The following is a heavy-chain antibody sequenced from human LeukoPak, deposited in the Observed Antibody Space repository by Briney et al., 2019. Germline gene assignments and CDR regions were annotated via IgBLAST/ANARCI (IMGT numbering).Heavy chain of an antibody. J-gene: IGHJ4*02. D-gene: IGHD3-22*01. Sequence: GGSLRLSCAASGFTFSSYAMSWVRQAPGKGLEWVSAISGSGGSTYYADSVKGRFTISRDNSKNTLYLQMNSLRAEDTALYSCATESYYYDSSGYYFDYWGQGTLVTVSS. V-gene: IGHV3-23*01. CDR3: ATESYYYDSSGYYFDY. CDR1: GFTFSSYA. CDR2: ISGSGGST.